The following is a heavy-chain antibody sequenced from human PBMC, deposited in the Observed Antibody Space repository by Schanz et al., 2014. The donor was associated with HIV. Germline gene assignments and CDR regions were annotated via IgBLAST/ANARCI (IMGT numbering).Heavy chain of an antibody. D-gene: IGHD3-22*01. CDR2: ISYDGSNK. J-gene: IGHJ5*02. CDR1: GLTFSSYG. Sequence: QVQLVESGGGVVQPGRSLRLSCAGSGLTFSSYGMHWVRQAPGKGLEWVAVISYDGSNKYYADSVKGRFTISRDNSKNTLYLQMNSLRAEDTAVYYCTGGLYYDSTPFDPWGQGTLVTVSS. V-gene: IGHV3-30*03. CDR3: TGGLYYDSTPFDP.